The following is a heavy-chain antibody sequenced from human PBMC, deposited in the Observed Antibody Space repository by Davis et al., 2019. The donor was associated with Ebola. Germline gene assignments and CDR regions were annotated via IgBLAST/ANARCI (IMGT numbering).Heavy chain of an antibody. CDR3: ARVVAAMDV. CDR2: IYYSGST. V-gene: IGHV4-4*02. CDR1: GGSISSSNW. Sequence: SETLSLTCAVSGGSISSSNWWSWVRQPPGKGLEWIGYIYYSGSTNYNPSLKSRVTISVDTSKNQFSLKLSSVTAADTAVYYCARVVAAMDVWGQGTTVTVSS. J-gene: IGHJ6*02. D-gene: IGHD6-13*01.